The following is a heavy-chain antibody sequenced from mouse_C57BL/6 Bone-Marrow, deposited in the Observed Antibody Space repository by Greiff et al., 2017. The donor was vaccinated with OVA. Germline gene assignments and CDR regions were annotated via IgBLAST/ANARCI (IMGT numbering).Heavy chain of an antibody. Sequence: DVKLVESGGGLVQPKGSLKLSCAASGFTFNTYAMHWVRQAPGKGLEWVARIRSKSSNYATYYADSVKDRFTISRDDSQSMLYLQMNNLKTEDTAMYYCVRDGTVVAHWYFDVWGTGTTVTVSS. CDR2: IRSKSSNYAT. CDR3: VRDGTVVAHWYFDV. J-gene: IGHJ1*03. D-gene: IGHD1-1*01. CDR1: GFTFNTYA. V-gene: IGHV10-3*01.